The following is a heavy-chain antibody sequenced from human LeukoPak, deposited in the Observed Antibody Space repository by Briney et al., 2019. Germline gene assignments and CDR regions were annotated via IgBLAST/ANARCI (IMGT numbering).Heavy chain of an antibody. Sequence: ASVKVSCKASGYTFTSHAMSWVRQAPGQGLEWMGWINTNTGNPTYAQGFTGRFVFSLDTSVSTAYLQISSLKAEDTAVYYCAGTIAVAGTNFDYWGQGTLVTVSS. D-gene: IGHD6-19*01. J-gene: IGHJ4*02. V-gene: IGHV7-4-1*02. CDR3: AGTIAVAGTNFDY. CDR1: GYTFTSHA. CDR2: INTNTGNP.